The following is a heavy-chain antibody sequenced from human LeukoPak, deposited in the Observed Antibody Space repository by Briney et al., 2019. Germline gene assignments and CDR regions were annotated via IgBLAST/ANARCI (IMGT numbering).Heavy chain of an antibody. D-gene: IGHD6-13*01. CDR3: ARHAGSSWYSVNWFDP. Sequence: SETLSLTCTVSGGSISSHYWSWIRQPPGKGLEWIGYIYSSGSTNYNPSLKSRVAISVDTSKNQFSLKLSSVTAADTAVYYCARHAGSSWYSVNWFDPWGQGTLITVSS. CDR1: GGSISSHY. CDR2: IYSSGST. V-gene: IGHV4-59*08. J-gene: IGHJ5*02.